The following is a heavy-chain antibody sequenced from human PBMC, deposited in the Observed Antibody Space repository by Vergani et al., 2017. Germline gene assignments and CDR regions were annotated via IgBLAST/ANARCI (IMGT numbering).Heavy chain of an antibody. J-gene: IGHJ3*01. Sequence: QVQLKAPGPGRVKLCQTLSLTCTLSGGSISAGYSFWSWIRQPAGKGLEWLGHIPTSGNASQSPSLKTRVSMSVYTSKNQFSLTVTSVTAADTAIYFCARRSGGYYSVGKFHPLRTAFDVWGHGTVVTVSS. D-gene: IGHD2-15*01. V-gene: IGHV4-61*02. CDR3: ARRSGGYYSVGKFHPLRTAFDV. CDR2: IPTSGNA. CDR1: GGSISAGYSF.